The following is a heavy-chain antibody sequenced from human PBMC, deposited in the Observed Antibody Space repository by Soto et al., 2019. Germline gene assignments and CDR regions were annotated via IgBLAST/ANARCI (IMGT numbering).Heavy chain of an antibody. CDR1: GGSISSGGYY. CDR2: IYYSGST. Sequence: PSETLSLTCTVSGGSISSGGYYWGWIRQPPGKGLEWIGSIYYSGSTYYNPSLKSRVTISVDTSKNQFSLKLSSVTAADTAVYYCARHDYGGFGLWGQGTLVTVS. J-gene: IGHJ4*02. CDR3: ARHDYGGFGL. V-gene: IGHV4-39*01. D-gene: IGHD4-17*01.